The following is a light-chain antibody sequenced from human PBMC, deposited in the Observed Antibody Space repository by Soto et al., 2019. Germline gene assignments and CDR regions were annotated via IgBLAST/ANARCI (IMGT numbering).Light chain of an antibody. CDR3: QQRSNWPWT. CDR2: DAS. CDR1: QSVSSY. V-gene: IGKV3-11*01. Sequence: EIVLTQSPATLSLSPGERATLSFRASQSVSSYLAWYQQKPGQAPRLLIYDASNRATGIPPRFSGSGSGTDFTLTISGLEPEDFAVYYCQQRSNWPWTFGQGTKVEIK. J-gene: IGKJ1*01.